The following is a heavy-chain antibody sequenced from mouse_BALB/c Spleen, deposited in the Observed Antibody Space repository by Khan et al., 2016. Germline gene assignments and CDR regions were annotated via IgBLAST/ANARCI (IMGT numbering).Heavy chain of an antibody. CDR2: IDPANGNT. CDR1: GFNIKDTY. J-gene: IGHJ2*01. D-gene: IGHD1-1*01. Sequence: VQLKQSGAELVKPGASVKMSCTASGFNIKDTYMHWVKQRPEQGLEWIGRIDPANGNTKYDQKFQGKATITADTSSNTAYLQLSSLTSDDTAVDYCARRGPIFYYGSSYGYWGQGTTLTVSS. V-gene: IGHV14-3*02. CDR3: ARRGPIFYYGSSYGY.